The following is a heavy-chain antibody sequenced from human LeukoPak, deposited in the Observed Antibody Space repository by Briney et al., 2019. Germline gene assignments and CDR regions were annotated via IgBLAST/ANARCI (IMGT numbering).Heavy chain of an antibody. CDR2: ITGSGDYT. V-gene: IGHV3-23*01. J-gene: IGHJ4*02. Sequence: PGGSLRLSCAASGFSFGSHPMNWVRQAPGKGLEWVSGITGSGDYTYYIDSVQGRFTISRDNSKNTLYLQMNSLRAEDTAVYYCARDVYCSGGSCYSWFDYWGQGTLVTVSS. CDR1: GFSFGSHP. D-gene: IGHD2-15*01. CDR3: ARDVYCSGGSCYSWFDY.